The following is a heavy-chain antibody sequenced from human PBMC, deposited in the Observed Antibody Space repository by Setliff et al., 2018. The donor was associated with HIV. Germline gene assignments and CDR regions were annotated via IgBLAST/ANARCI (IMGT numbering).Heavy chain of an antibody. CDR3: AKGSSNSGTYSDAFDI. Sequence: PGGSLRLSCAASGFTFDNYGMSWVRQVPGKGLEWVSGIKWNGGSTGYGDSVKGRFTISRDNAKNSLYLQMDSLRAEDTAVYYCAKGSSNSGTYSDAFDIWGQGTMVTVSS. V-gene: IGHV3-20*04. J-gene: IGHJ3*02. CDR2: IKWNGGST. D-gene: IGHD1-26*01. CDR1: GFTFDNYG.